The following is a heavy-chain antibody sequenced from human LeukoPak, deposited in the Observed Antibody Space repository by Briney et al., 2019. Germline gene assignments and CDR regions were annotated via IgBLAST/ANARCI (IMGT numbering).Heavy chain of an antibody. D-gene: IGHD3-9*01. J-gene: IGHJ3*02. V-gene: IGHV3-53*01. Sequence: PGGSLRLSRAASGFTVSSNYMSWVRQAPGKGLEWVSVIYSGGSTYYADSVKGRFTISRDNSKNTLYLQMNSLRAEDTAVYYCARTPPAYDILTGYYKGDIWGQGTMVTVSS. CDR3: ARTPPAYDILTGYYKGDI. CDR2: IYSGGST. CDR1: GFTVSSNY.